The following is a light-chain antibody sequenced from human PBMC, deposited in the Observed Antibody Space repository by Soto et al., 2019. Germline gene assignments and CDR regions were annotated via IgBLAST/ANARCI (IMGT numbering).Light chain of an antibody. CDR2: DAS. V-gene: IGKV1-5*01. J-gene: IGKJ4*01. CDR3: QQSYTSPVT. Sequence: DIQMTQSPSSLSASVGDRVTITCRASQSINIWLAWYQQKPGKAPKLLIYDASSLETGVPSRFSGGGSGTDFTLTISSLQPEDFGTYYCQQSYTSPVTFGGGTKVDIK. CDR1: QSINIW.